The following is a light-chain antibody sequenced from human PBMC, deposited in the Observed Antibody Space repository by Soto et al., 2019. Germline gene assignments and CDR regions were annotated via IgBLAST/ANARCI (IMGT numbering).Light chain of an antibody. V-gene: IGKV3-20*01. J-gene: IGKJ2*01. CDR3: QHYGSSPYT. Sequence: EIVLTQSPGTLSLSPGERATLSCRARQRISSSYLAWYQQSPGQAPRVLIYGAFSRATGIPDRFSGSGSGTDFTLSISRLEPEDFAVYFCQHYGSSPYTFGQGTKLEIK. CDR1: QRISSSY. CDR2: GAF.